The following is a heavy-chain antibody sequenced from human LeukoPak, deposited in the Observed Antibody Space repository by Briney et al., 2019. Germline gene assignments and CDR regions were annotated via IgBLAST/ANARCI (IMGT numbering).Heavy chain of an antibody. D-gene: IGHD3-22*01. CDR3: ARAPHDSSGYYYVSFDY. V-gene: IGHV1-46*01. CDR2: INPSGGST. Sequence: ASVKVSCKASGYTFTSYYMHWVRQAPGQGLEWMGIINPSGGSTSYTQKFQGRVTMTRDTSTSTVYMELSSLRSEDTDVYYSARAPHDSSGYYYVSFDYWGQGTLVTVSS. J-gene: IGHJ4*02. CDR1: GYTFTSYY.